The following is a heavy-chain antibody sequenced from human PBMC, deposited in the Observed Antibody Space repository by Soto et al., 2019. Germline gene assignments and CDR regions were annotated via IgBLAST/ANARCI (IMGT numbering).Heavy chain of an antibody. D-gene: IGHD3-22*01. V-gene: IGHV3-74*01. CDR3: ARGDGAYYDGNGYLGRH. CDR2: IKSDGSGT. Sequence: EVQLVESGGGSVQPGGSLRLSCAASGFTFSSYWMHWVRQAPGKGLVWVSRIKSDGSGTYYADSVKGRLTISRDNAKKQLFLQMNSLRAEDTAVYDCARGDGAYYDGNGYLGRHWGQGTLVTVSS. J-gene: IGHJ4*02. CDR1: GFTFSSYW.